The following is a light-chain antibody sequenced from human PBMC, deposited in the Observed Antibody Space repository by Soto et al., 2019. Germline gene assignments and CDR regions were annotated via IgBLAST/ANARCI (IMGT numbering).Light chain of an antibody. CDR2: WAS. J-gene: IGKJ1*01. Sequence: DVVMTQSPDSLAVSLGERATINCKSSQNLLYNSNNKTYLAWYQQRPGQPPKLLIYWASTRESGVPDRFSGSESGTDFTHTISSLQAADVAFYYCQQYYSTPPTFGQGTKVEVK. V-gene: IGKV4-1*01. CDR3: QQYYSTPPT. CDR1: QNLLYNSNNKTY.